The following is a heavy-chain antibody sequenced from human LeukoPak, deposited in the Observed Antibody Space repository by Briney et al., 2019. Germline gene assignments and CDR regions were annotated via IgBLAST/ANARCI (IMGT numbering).Heavy chain of an antibody. CDR3: ARLPTDLRAFDY. J-gene: IGHJ4*02. D-gene: IGHD4-17*01. Sequence: SETLSLTCTVSGGSISSSSYYWGWIRQPPGKGLECIVSIYYSGSTYYKPSLKSRVTMSVATSKNQFSLKLNSVTAADTAVYYCARLPTDLRAFDYWGQGTLVTVSS. V-gene: IGHV4-39*01. CDR2: IYYSGST. CDR1: GGSISSSSYY.